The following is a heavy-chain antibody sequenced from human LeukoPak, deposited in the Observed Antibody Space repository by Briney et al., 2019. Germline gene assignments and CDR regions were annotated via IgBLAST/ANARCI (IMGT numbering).Heavy chain of an antibody. CDR2: IKQDGSEK. Sequence: GGSLCLSCAASGFTFSNYWMSWVRQAPGKGLEWVANIKQDGSEKYYGDSVKGRFTISRDNAKNSLFLQMNSLRAEDTAVYYCARARPFGGYFDLWGQGTLVTVSS. D-gene: IGHD4-23*01. CDR1: GFTFSNYW. J-gene: IGHJ4*02. CDR3: ARARPFGGYFDL. V-gene: IGHV3-7*05.